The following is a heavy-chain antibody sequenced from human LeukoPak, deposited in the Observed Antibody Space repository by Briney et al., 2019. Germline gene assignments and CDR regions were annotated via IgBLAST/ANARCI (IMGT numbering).Heavy chain of an antibody. J-gene: IGHJ3*02. CDR1: GFTFSSNY. V-gene: IGHV3-53*01. CDR2: IYSGGTT. Sequence: PGGSLRLSCAASGFTFSSNYMTWVRQAPGKGLEWVSVIYSGGTTYYADSVEGRFIISRDNSRETVYFQMNSLRVEDTAVYYCARGQSGDPAFDIWGQGTLVTVSS. D-gene: IGHD4-17*01. CDR3: ARGQSGDPAFDI.